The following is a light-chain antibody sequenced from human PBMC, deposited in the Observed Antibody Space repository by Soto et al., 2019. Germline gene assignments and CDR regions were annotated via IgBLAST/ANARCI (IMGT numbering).Light chain of an antibody. Sequence: EIVVTQFPATLSLSPGDRATLSCRASQNINRYLAWYQQKPGQAPRLIIYDASTMATGIPARFSGSGSGTDFTLTISSLEPEDFAVYYCQKRTNWPLTFGGGTKVEI. V-gene: IGKV3-11*01. J-gene: IGKJ4*01. CDR2: DAS. CDR1: QNINRY. CDR3: QKRTNWPLT.